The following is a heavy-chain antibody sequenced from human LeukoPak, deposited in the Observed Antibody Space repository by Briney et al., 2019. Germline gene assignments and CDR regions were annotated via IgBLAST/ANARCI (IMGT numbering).Heavy chain of an antibody. CDR1: GGSMSSYY. CDR2: IYYSGST. V-gene: IGHV4-59*12. D-gene: IGHD2-15*01. J-gene: IGHJ4*02. CDR3: ARDRGYCSGGSCYR. Sequence: SETLSLTCTVSGGSMSSYYWSWIRQPPGKGLEWIGYIYYSGSTNYNPSLRSRVTISVDTSKNQFSLKLSSVTAADTAVYYCARDRGYCSGGSCYRWGQGTLVTVSS.